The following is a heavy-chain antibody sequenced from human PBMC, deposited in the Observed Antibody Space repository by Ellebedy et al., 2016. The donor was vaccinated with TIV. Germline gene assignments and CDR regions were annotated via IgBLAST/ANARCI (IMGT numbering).Heavy chain of an antibody. CDR2: ISSDGITT. Sequence: GGSLRLSCAASGFAFNNYNMIWVRQATGKGLEWISYISSDGITTDYAGSMKGRFTISRDNAEASVYLQMNSLRAEDTAVYYCARDMGRWLQFLAYWGQGTLVTVSS. CDR3: ARDMGRWLQFLAY. D-gene: IGHD5-24*01. J-gene: IGHJ4*02. V-gene: IGHV3-48*04. CDR1: GFAFNNYN.